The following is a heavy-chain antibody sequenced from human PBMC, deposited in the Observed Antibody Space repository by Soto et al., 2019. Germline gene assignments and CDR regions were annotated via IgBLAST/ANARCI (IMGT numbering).Heavy chain of an antibody. CDR3: ARVDYDFWSGSAPSNYGMDV. V-gene: IGHV4-39*07. D-gene: IGHD3-3*01. J-gene: IGHJ6*02. Sequence: SETLSLTCSVSGGSINSSSYFWGWVRQPPGKGLEWIGSIYYSGSTYYNPSLKSRVTMSVDTSKNQFSLNLSSVTAADTAVYYCARVDYDFWSGSAPSNYGMDVWGQGTTVTVSS. CDR2: IYYSGST. CDR1: GGSINSSSYF.